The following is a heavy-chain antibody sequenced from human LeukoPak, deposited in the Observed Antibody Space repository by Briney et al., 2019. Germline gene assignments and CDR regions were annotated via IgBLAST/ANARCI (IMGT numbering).Heavy chain of an antibody. CDR1: GGSISSYY. Sequence: SETLSLTCSVSGGSISSYYWSWIRQPAGKGLEWIGRIYTGGSSNYNPSLKSRVTISVDTSKNQFSLQLSSVTAADTAVYYCAGDVMSTALDAFDVWGQGTMVTVSS. CDR3: AGDVMSTALDAFDV. CDR2: IYTGGSS. V-gene: IGHV4-4*07. D-gene: IGHD1-1*01. J-gene: IGHJ3*01.